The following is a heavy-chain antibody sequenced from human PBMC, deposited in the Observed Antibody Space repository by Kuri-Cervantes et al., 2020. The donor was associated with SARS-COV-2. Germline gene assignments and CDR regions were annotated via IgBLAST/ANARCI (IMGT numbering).Heavy chain of an antibody. J-gene: IGHJ4*02. V-gene: IGHV3-48*03. Sequence: GGSLRLSCAASGFTFSSYEMNWVRQAPGKGLEWVSYISSSGSTIYYADSVKGRFTISRDNAKNSLYLQMNSLGAEDTAVYYCARVAAAGGLDYWGQGTLVTVSS. CDR1: GFTFSSYE. CDR3: ARVAAAGGLDY. D-gene: IGHD6-13*01. CDR2: ISSSGSTI.